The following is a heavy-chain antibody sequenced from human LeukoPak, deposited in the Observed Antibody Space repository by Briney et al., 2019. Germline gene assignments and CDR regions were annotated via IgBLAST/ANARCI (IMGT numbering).Heavy chain of an antibody. Sequence: GASVKVSCKASGYTFTGYYMHWVRQAPGQGLEWMGWINPNSGGTNYAQKFQGRVTMTRDTSISTAYMELSSLRSEDTAVYYCAADYGGNSASAFDIWGQGTMVTVSS. CDR1: GYTFTGYY. CDR2: INPNSGGT. CDR3: AADYGGNSASAFDI. V-gene: IGHV1-2*02. J-gene: IGHJ3*02. D-gene: IGHD4-23*01.